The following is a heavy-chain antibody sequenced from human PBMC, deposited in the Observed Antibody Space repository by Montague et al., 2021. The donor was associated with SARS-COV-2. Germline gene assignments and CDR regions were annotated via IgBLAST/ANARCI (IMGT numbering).Heavy chain of an antibody. CDR2: ISSSSSYT. CDR1: GFSFSDYY. Sequence: SLRLSCAASGFSFSDYYMSWIRQAPGKGLEWVSYISSSSSYTNYGDPVKGRFTISRDNAKNSLYLQMNSLRAEDTAVYYCARKLLWFGELSGWFDPWGQGTLVTVSS. V-gene: IGHV3-11*06. CDR3: ARKLLWFGELSGWFDP. D-gene: IGHD3-10*01. J-gene: IGHJ5*02.